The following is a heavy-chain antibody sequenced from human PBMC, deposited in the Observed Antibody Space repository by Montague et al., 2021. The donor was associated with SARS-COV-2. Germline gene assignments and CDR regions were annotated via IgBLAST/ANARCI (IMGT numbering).Heavy chain of an antibody. CDR3: AGDSPNSSCDHVYFDL. CDR2: ST. J-gene: IGHJ2*01. V-gene: IGHV4-59*01. Sequence: STNYNPSLKSRVTISVDTSNRRFSLKLKSVTSADTAVYYYAGDSPNSSCDHVYFDLWGRGTLVTGSS. D-gene: IGHD2-15*01.